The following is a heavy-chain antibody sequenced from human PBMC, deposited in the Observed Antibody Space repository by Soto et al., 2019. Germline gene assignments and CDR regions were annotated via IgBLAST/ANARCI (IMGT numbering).Heavy chain of an antibody. CDR3: VRGSSGWFDY. Sequence: VRLSCAASGFTFSSYNLNWVRQAPGKGLEWVSSISSSSSYIYYVDSVKGRFTISRDNAKNSLYLQMNSLRAADTAVYYCVRGSSGWFDYWGQGTLVTVSS. CDR1: GFTFSSYN. J-gene: IGHJ4*02. CDR2: ISSSSSYI. V-gene: IGHV3-21*01. D-gene: IGHD6-19*01.